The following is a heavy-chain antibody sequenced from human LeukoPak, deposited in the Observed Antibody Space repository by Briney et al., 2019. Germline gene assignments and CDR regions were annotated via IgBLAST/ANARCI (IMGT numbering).Heavy chain of an antibody. Sequence: SETLSLTCAVYGGSFSGYYWSWIRQPPGKGLEWIGEINHSGSTNYNPSLKSRVTISVDTSKNQFSLKLSSVTAADTAVHYCASAYSSSWFSSGFWFDPWGQGTLVTVSS. CDR3: ASAYSSSWFSSGFWFDP. CDR1: GGSFSGYY. J-gene: IGHJ5*02. D-gene: IGHD6-13*01. CDR2: INHSGST. V-gene: IGHV4-34*01.